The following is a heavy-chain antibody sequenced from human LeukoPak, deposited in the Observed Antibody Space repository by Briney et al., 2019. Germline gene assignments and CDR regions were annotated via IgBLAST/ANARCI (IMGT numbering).Heavy chain of an antibody. CDR3: ARDSVGASEDY. D-gene: IGHD1-26*01. Sequence: PGGSLDLSFEASEFTLSSYWMSWVGQAPGKGLEWVANIKQDGSETYYVDSVKGRFTISRDNAKNSLYLQMNSLRAEDTAVYYCARDSVGASEDYWGQGTLVTVSS. V-gene: IGHV3-7*01. CDR1: EFTLSSYW. CDR2: IKQDGSET. J-gene: IGHJ4*02.